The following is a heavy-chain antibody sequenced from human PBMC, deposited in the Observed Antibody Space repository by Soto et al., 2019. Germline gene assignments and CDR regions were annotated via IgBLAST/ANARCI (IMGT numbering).Heavy chain of an antibody. V-gene: IGHV4-30-4*01. J-gene: IGHJ4*02. CDR1: GGSISSGDYY. Sequence: PSETLSLTCTVSGGSISSGDYYWSWIRQPPGKGLEWIGYIYYSGSTYYNPSLKSRVTISVDTSKNQFSLKLSSVTAADTAVYYCARPRRVWFGELLIWGQGTLVTVSS. CDR2: IYYSGST. CDR3: ARPRRVWFGELLI. D-gene: IGHD3-10*01.